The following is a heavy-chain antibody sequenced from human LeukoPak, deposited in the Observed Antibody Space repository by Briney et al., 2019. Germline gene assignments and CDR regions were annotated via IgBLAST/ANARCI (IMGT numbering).Heavy chain of an antibody. V-gene: IGHV1-18*01. CDR2: ISAYNGNT. CDR3: ASGGEEYSSSWHFDY. Sequence: ASVKVSCKASGYTFTSYGISWVRQAPGQGLEWMGWISAYNGNTNYAQKLQGRVTMTTDTSTSTAYMELRSLRSDDTAVYYCASGGEEYSSSWHFDYWGQGTLVTVSS. CDR1: GYTFTSYG. D-gene: IGHD6-13*01. J-gene: IGHJ4*02.